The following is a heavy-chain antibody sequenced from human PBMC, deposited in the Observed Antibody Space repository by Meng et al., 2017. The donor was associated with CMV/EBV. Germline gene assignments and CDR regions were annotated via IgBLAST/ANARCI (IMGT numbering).Heavy chain of an antibody. CDR1: VASIISSSYS. D-gene: IGHD3-22*01. J-gene: IGHJ4*02. V-gene: IGHV4-39*07. CDR3: ARDFRGDDSSGFD. CDR2: IYYSGST. Sequence: GSVASIISSSYSWGWIRQPPGKGLEWIGSIYYSGSTYYNPSLKSRVTISVDTSKNQFSLKLSSVTAADTAVYYCARDFRGDDSSGFDWGQGTLVTVSS.